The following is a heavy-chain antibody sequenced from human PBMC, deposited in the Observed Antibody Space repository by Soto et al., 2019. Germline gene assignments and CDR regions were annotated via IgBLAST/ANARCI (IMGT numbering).Heavy chain of an antibody. CDR1: GFTFSSYG. CDR3: AKELADIVVVPAAMTMDV. CDR2: ISYDGSNK. J-gene: IGHJ6*02. Sequence: PGGSLRLSCAASGFTFSSYGMHWVRQAPGKGLEWVAVISYDGSNKYYADSVKGRFTISRDNSKNTLYLQMNSLRAEDTAVYYCAKELADIVVVPAAMTMDVWGQGTTVTVSS. D-gene: IGHD2-2*01. V-gene: IGHV3-30*18.